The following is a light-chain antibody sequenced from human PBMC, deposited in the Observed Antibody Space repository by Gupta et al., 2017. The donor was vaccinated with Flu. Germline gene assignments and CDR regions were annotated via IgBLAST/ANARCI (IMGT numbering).Light chain of an antibody. CDR2: GAS. CDR3: QQYNNWPPGT. CDR1: QSVSSN. J-gene: IGKJ1*01. Sequence: EIVLTQSPATLSVSPGEEATLSCRASQSVSSNLAWYQQKPGQAPRLLIYGASTRATGIPARFSGSRSGTEFTLTISSLQSEDFAVYYCQQYNNWPPGTFGQGTKVEIK. V-gene: IGKV3-15*01.